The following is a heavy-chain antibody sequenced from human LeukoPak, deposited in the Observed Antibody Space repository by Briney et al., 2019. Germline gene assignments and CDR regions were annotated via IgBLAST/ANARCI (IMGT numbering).Heavy chain of an antibody. D-gene: IGHD5-24*01. CDR1: GVTFSSYW. CDR2: ISSSSSYT. Sequence: GGSLRLSCAASGVTFSSYWMHWVRQAPGKGLEWVSYISSSSSYTNYADCVKGRFTISRDNAKNSLYLQMNSLRAEDTAIYYCARGGNGYNYALEYWGQGTLVSVSS. CDR3: ARGGNGYNYALEY. V-gene: IGHV3-11*05. J-gene: IGHJ4*02.